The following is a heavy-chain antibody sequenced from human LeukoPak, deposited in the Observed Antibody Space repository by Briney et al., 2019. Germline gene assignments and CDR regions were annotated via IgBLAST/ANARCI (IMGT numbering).Heavy chain of an antibody. Sequence: ASVKVSCKAPGGTFSSYAISWVRQAPGQGLEWMGGIIPIFGTANYAQKFQGRVTITADESTSTAYMELSSLRSEDTAVYYCASWNGYSYGYSGYWGQGTLVTVSS. J-gene: IGHJ4*02. CDR3: ASWNGYSYGYSGY. D-gene: IGHD5-18*01. CDR1: GGTFSSYA. V-gene: IGHV1-69*19. CDR2: IIPIFGTA.